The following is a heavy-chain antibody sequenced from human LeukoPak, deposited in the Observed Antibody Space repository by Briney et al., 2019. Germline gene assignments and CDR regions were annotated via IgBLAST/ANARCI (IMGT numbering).Heavy chain of an antibody. Sequence: GGSLRLSCAASGFTFSSYAMHWVRQAPGKGLEWVAVISYDGSNKYYADSVKGRFTISRDNSKNTLYLQMNSLRAEDTAVYYCAKDGSGSHWAYYYYMDVWAKGPRSPSP. CDR3: AKDGSGSHWAYYYYMDV. D-gene: IGHD1-26*01. V-gene: IGHV3-30-3*01. CDR2: ISYDGSNK. CDR1: GFTFSSYA. J-gene: IGHJ6*03.